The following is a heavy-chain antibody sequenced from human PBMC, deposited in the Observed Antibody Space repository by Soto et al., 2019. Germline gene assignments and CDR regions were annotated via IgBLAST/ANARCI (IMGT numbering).Heavy chain of an antibody. CDR3: SRCYYNDSSGYYCQGGMDV. D-gene: IGHD3-22*01. CDR1: GGSISSYY. CDR2: IYYSGST. J-gene: IGHJ6*02. V-gene: IGHV4-59*01. Sequence: SETLSLTCTVSGGSISSYYRSWIRQPPGKGLEWIGYIYYSGSTTYNPSLKNRVTISVDTSKNQISLQLSTVPAAETAAYYYSRCYYNDSSGYYCQGGMDVWGQGTTVTVSS.